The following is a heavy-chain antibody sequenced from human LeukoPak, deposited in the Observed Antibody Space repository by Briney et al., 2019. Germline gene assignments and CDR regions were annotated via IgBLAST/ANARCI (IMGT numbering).Heavy chain of an antibody. CDR1: GFTFSSYA. D-gene: IGHD1-26*01. Sequence: GGSLRLSCAASGFTFSSYAMHWVRQAPGKGLEWVAVISYDGSNKYYADSVKGRFTISRDNSKNTLYLQMNSLRAEDTAVYYCARADLSGSYFHPHFLDYWGQGTLVTVSS. J-gene: IGHJ4*02. CDR2: ISYDGSNK. V-gene: IGHV3-30*04. CDR3: ARADLSGSYFHPHFLDY.